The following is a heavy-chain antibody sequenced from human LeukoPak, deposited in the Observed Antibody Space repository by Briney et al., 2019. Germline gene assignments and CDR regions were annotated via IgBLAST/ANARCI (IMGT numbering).Heavy chain of an antibody. V-gene: IGHV4-59*08. CDR2: LYYSGST. Sequence: PSETLSLTCSVSGGSISSHYWSWIRQPPGKGLEWIGYLYYSGSTNYNPSLKGQVTISVHTSKEQFSLKLSSVTAADTAVYYCARIDYVTFDCWGPGTLVTVSS. J-gene: IGHJ4*02. CDR3: ARIDYVTFDC. D-gene: IGHD3-16*01. CDR1: GGSISSHY.